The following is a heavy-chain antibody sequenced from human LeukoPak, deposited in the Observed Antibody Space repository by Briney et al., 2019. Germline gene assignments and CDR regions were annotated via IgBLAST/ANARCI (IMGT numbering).Heavy chain of an antibody. V-gene: IGHV3-30*18. D-gene: IGHD3-3*01. J-gene: IGHJ4*02. CDR2: ISYDGSNK. Sequence: PGGSLRLSCAASGFTFSSYGMRWVRQAPGKGLEWVAVISYDGSNKYYADSVKGRFTISRDNSKNTLYLQMNSLRAEDTAVYYCANIWSGPNDYWGQGTLVTVSS. CDR3: ANIWSGPNDY. CDR1: GFTFSSYG.